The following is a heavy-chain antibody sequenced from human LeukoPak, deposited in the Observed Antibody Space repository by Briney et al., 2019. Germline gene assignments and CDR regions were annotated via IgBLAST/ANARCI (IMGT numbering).Heavy chain of an antibody. J-gene: IGHJ4*02. Sequence: GGSLRRSCAAAGFTFSSYWMHWVRQPPGKGLVWVACINSDGSSTSYADSVKGRFTISRDNAKNTLYLQMNSLRAEDTAVYYCAREISSSSSFDYWGQGTLVTVSS. CDR1: GFTFSSYW. D-gene: IGHD6-6*01. V-gene: IGHV3-74*01. CDR3: AREISSSSSFDY. CDR2: INSDGSST.